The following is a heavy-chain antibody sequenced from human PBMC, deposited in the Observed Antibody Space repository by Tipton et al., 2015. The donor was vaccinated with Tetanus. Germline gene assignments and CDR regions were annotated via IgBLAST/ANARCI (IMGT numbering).Heavy chain of an antibody. V-gene: IGHV4-61*01. D-gene: IGHD3-3*01. J-gene: IGHJ5*02. Sequence: TLSLTCTVSGGSVSSGSYYWSWIRQPPGKGLEWIGYIYYSGSTNYNPSLKSRVTISVDTSKNQFSLKLSSVTAADTAVYYCARVSITIFGVVISGVWFDPWGQGTLVTVSS. CDR2: IYYSGST. CDR3: ARVSITIFGVVISGVWFDP. CDR1: GGSVSSGSYY.